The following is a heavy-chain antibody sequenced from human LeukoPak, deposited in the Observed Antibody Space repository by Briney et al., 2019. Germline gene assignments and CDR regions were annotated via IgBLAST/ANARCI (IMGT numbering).Heavy chain of an antibody. CDR2: INPRGTAT. D-gene: IGHD3-16*01. J-gene: IGHJ5*02. Sequence: ASVKVSCKASGYSFTSHYMHWVRQTPGQGLEWMGLINPRGTATRYAESFQGRLTLTRDLSTSTDYMELSSLRSDDTAVYFCARDTSEGDYAWWFDPWGQGTLVTVAS. CDR1: GYSFTSHY. CDR3: ARDTSEGDYAWWFDP. V-gene: IGHV1-46*01.